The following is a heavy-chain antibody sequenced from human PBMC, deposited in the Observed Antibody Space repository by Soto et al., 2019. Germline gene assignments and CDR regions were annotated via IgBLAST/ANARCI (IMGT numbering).Heavy chain of an antibody. CDR3: AREYYYDSSGYYHACYFDY. CDR2: IYYSGST. CDR1: GGSISSGGYY. J-gene: IGHJ4*02. Sequence: ASETLSLTCTVSGGSISSGGYYWSWIRQHPGKGLEWIGYIYYSGSTYYNPSLKSRVTISVDTSKNQFSLKLSSVTAADTAVYYCAREYYYDSSGYYHACYFDYWGQGTLVTVSS. V-gene: IGHV4-31*03. D-gene: IGHD3-22*01.